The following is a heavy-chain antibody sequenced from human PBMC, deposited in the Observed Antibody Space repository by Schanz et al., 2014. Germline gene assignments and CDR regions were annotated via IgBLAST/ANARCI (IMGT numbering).Heavy chain of an antibody. CDR1: GYTFTTYA. D-gene: IGHD3-9*01. CDR3: ANVEDDILTDSYSRLDP. V-gene: IGHV1-18*01. Sequence: QVPLVQSGAEVKRPGASVKVSCKASGYTFTTYAMSWVRQAPGQGLKWVGWISVYTGNTKYGQKVQGRVTMTADTSTNTTCMELRGLRADDSAVEYCANVEDDILTDSYSRLDPWGQGTLVTVSS. CDR2: ISVYTGNT. J-gene: IGHJ5*02.